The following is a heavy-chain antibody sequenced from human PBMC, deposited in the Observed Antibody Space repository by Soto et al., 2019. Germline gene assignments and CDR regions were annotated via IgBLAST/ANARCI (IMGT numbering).Heavy chain of an antibody. Sequence: SETLSLTCTVSDGSISSSSYYWGWIRQPPGKGLEWIGTIFYGGSTYYNPSLMGRVTISIDTSTNQLSLQLTSVTATDSAVYYCARARIAAGGKCPFDYWGQGTLVTVSS. D-gene: IGHD6-13*01. CDR1: DGSISSSSYY. CDR2: IFYGGST. V-gene: IGHV4-39*01. J-gene: IGHJ4*02. CDR3: ARARIAAGGKCPFDY.